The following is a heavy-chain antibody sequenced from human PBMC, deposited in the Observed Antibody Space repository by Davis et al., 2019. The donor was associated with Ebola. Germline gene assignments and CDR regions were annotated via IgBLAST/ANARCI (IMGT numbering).Heavy chain of an antibody. CDR1: GFTFSSYW. D-gene: IGHD5-12*01. V-gene: IGHV3-7*01. CDR2: IKQDGSEK. Sequence: GESLKISCAASGFTFSSYWMNWVRQAPGKGLEWVANIKQDGSEKYYVDSVKGRFTISRDNTNNSLFLQMSSLRAEDTAVYYCVPGTWIRGRGTLVTVSS. CDR3: VPGTWI. J-gene: IGHJ4*02.